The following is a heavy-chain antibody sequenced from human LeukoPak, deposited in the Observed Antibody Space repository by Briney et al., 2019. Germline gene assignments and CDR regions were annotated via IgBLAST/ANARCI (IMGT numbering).Heavy chain of an antibody. J-gene: IGHJ4*02. CDR2: IIPILGIA. Sequence: SVKVSCKASGGTFSSYAISWVRQAPGQGLEWMGRIIPILGIANYAQKFQGRVTITADKSTSTAYMELSSLRSEDTAVYYCASEFGGNSVGYWGQGTLVTVSS. CDR1: GGTFSSYA. D-gene: IGHD4-23*01. CDR3: ASEFGGNSVGY. V-gene: IGHV1-69*04.